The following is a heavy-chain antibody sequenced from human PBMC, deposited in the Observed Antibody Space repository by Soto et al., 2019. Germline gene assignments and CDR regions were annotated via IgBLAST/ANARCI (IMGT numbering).Heavy chain of an antibody. CDR1: GFTFTTYA. V-gene: IGHV3-23*01. CDR3: AKTGFGRYCSSTSCVHFDY. CDR2: ISGSGGST. J-gene: IGHJ4*02. D-gene: IGHD2-2*01. Sequence: EVQVLESGGGLVQPGGSLRLSCVASGFTFTTYAMTWVRQAPGKGLEWVSIISGSGGSTHYADSVKGRFIISRDNSKNTLYPQMNGLRAEYTAVYYCAKTGFGRYCSSTSCVHFDYWGQGTLVTVSS.